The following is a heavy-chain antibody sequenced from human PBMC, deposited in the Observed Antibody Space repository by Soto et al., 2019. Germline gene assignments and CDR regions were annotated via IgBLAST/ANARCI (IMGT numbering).Heavy chain of an antibody. CDR3: AHSGSYYDSSPSFDY. CDR2: IYWDDDK. J-gene: IGHJ4*02. Sequence: SGPTLVNPTQTLTLTCTFSGFSLNTGGMGVGWIRQPPGKALEWLALIYWDDDKRYSPSLKSRLTITKDTSKNQVVLTMTNMDPVDTATYYCAHSGSYYDSSPSFDYWGQGTLVTVS. V-gene: IGHV2-5*02. CDR1: GFSLNTGGMG. D-gene: IGHD3-22*01.